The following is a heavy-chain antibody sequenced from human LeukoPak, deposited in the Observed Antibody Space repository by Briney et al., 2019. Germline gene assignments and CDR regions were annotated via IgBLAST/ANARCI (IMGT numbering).Heavy chain of an antibody. D-gene: IGHD3-22*01. Sequence: ASVKVSCTVSGYTLTELFMHWVRQAPGKGLEWMGGFDPEDGETIYAQKFQGRVTMTEDTSTDTAYMELSSLRSEDTAVYYCATAYYDSSGYWLLFDYWGQGTLVTVSS. J-gene: IGHJ4*02. CDR3: ATAYYDSSGYWLLFDY. V-gene: IGHV1-24*01. CDR2: FDPEDGET. CDR1: GYTLTELF.